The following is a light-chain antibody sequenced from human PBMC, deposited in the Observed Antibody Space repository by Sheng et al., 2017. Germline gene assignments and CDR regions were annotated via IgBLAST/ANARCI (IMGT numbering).Light chain of an antibody. V-gene: IGLV2-14*03. CDR2: DVR. Sequence: QSALTQPASVSGSPGQSITISCTGTSSDVGGYNYVSWYQQHPGKAPKLMIYDVRNRPSGVSNRFSGSKSGNTASLTISGLQAEDEADYYCSSYTSSSTQVFGTGTKVTVL. CDR1: SSDVGGYNY. CDR3: SSYTSSSTQV. J-gene: IGLJ1*01.